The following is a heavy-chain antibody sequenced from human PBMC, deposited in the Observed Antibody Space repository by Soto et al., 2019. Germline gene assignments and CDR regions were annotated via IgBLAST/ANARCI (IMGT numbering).Heavy chain of an antibody. V-gene: IGHV4-59*01. CDR1: GGSISSYY. Sequence: PSETLSLTCTVSGGSISSYYWSWIRQPPGKGLEWIGYIYYSGSTNYNPSLKSRVTISVDTSKNQFSLKLSSVTAADTAVYYCARDLGYYSNNPGPFDYWGQGTLVTVSS. CDR2: IYYSGST. J-gene: IGHJ4*02. D-gene: IGHD4-4*01. CDR3: ARDLGYYSNNPGPFDY.